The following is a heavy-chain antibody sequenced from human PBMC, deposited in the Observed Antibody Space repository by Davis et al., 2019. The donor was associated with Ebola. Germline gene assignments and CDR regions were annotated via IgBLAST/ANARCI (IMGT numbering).Heavy chain of an antibody. CDR2: YDPQYGET. V-gene: IGHV1-24*01. Sequence: ASVKVSCKVSGYSLTDLTMHWVRQAPGKGLEWMGGYDPQYGETVYAQRFRGRVTMTDDTSTDTVYMELSSLRSEDTAVYYCATRGRLTVSRDLIITDYYYYGMDVWGQGTTVTVSS. CDR1: GYSLTDLT. CDR3: ATRGRLTVSRDLIITDYYYYGMDV. D-gene: IGHD3-22*01. J-gene: IGHJ6*02.